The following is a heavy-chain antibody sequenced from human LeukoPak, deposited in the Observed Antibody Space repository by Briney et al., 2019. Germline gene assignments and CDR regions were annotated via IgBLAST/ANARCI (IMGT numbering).Heavy chain of an antibody. CDR1: GGSISRYY. CDR2: IYYSGST. Sequence: SETLSLTCTVSGGSISRYYWSWTRQPPGKGLEWIGSIYYSGSTYYDPSLKSRVTISVDTSKNQFSLKLSSVTAADTAVYYCARHNYDSSGYYYDWFDPWGQGTLVTVSS. J-gene: IGHJ5*02. D-gene: IGHD3-22*01. CDR3: ARHNYDSSGYYYDWFDP. V-gene: IGHV4-59*05.